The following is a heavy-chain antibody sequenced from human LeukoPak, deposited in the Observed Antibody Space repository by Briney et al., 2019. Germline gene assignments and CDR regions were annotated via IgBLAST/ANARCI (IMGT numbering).Heavy chain of an antibody. CDR3: ARTARSGYPNYYYYMDV. CDR2: IFYSGST. D-gene: IGHD3-22*01. Sequence: SETLSLTCTVSGGSISSSSYYWGWIRQPPGKGLEWIGSIFYSGSTYYNPSLESRVTISVDTSKNQFSLKLSSVTAADTAVYYCARTARSGYPNYYYYMDVWGKGTTVTVSS. CDR1: GGSISSSSYY. J-gene: IGHJ6*03. V-gene: IGHV4-39*01.